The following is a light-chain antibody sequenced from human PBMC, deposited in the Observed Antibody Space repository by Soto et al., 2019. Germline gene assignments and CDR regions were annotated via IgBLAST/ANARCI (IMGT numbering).Light chain of an antibody. J-gene: IGLJ3*02. CDR3: QTLGNGIWV. CDR2: RNTDGSH. V-gene: IGLV4-69*01. CDR1: SGHNTYA. Sequence: QPVLTQSPSASAALGASIKLTCTLSSGHNTYAIAWHQQLPEKGPRFLMKRNTDGSHSKGDGIPDRFSGTSSGAERYLTISSLHSEDEADYYCQTLGNGIWVFGGGTMLTVL.